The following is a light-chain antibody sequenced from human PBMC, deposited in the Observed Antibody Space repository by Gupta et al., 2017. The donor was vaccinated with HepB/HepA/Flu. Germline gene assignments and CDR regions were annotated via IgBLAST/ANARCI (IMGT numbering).Light chain of an antibody. J-gene: IGLJ2*01. CDR2: TNN. Sequence: QSVLTQPPSVSGTPGQRGSILCSGSSSNIGSNNVHWYKQLQDTANKLSRETNNQRTSGVPDRFAGYKAGTSASPATGGLQAEDEAHDVGEEWVARLKGGRFGGGTKLTVL. V-gene: IGLV1-44*01. CDR3: EEWVARLKGGR. CDR1: SSNIGSNN.